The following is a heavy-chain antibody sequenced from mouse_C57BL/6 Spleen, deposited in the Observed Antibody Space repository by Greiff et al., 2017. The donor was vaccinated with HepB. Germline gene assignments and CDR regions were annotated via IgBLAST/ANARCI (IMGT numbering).Heavy chain of an antibody. CDR2: INPNNGGT. J-gene: IGHJ1*03. V-gene: IGHV1-18*01. CDR3: ARERYGSSSYWYFDV. CDR1: GYTFTDYN. D-gene: IGHD1-1*01. Sequence: EVQLQESGPELVKPGASVKIPCKASGYTFTDYNMDWVKQSHGKSLEWIGDINPNNGGTIYNQKFKGKATLTVDKSSSTAYMELRSLTSEDTAVYYCARERYGSSSYWYFDVWGTGTTVTVSS.